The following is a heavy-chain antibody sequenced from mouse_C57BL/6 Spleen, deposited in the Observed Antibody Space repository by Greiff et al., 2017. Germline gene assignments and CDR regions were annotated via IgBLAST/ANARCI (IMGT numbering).Heavy chain of an antibody. CDR2: ISSGGSYT. D-gene: IGHD2-13*01. J-gene: IGHJ2*01. CDR3: ARGGDGDFDY. Sequence: EVQLMESGGDLVKPGGSLKLSCAASGFTFSSYGMSWVRQTPDKRLEWVATISSGGSYTYYPDSVKGRFTISRDNAKNTLYLQMSSLKSEDTAMYYCARGGDGDFDYWGQGTTLTVSS. V-gene: IGHV5-6*01. CDR1: GFTFSSYG.